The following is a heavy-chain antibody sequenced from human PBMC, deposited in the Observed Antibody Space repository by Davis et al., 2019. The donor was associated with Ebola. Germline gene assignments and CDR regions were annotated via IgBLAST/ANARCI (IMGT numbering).Heavy chain of an antibody. Sequence: ASVKVSCKASGYTFIGYYIHWVRQAPGQGLEWMGLINPSIGNTSLAQKFQGRVTLTRDTSTSTVHMDLSSLKSEDTAIYYCASGEFVDFWGQGTLVTVSS. D-gene: IGHD3-10*01. V-gene: IGHV1-46*01. J-gene: IGHJ4*02. CDR3: ASGEFVDF. CDR2: INPSIGNT. CDR1: GYTFIGYY.